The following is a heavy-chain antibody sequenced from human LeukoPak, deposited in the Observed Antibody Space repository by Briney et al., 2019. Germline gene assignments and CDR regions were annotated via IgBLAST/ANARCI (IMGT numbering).Heavy chain of an antibody. D-gene: IGHD5-24*01. V-gene: IGHV3-21*01. CDR3: ARGNFRRDGYNFDY. CDR2: ISSSSTYI. J-gene: IGHJ4*02. Sequence: GGSLRLSCVASGFTFNIYTIGWVRQAPGKRLEWVASISSSSTYIYYADSVKGRFTISRDNAKNSLSLQMNSLRAEDTAVFYCARGNFRRDGYNFDYWGQGTLVTVSS. CDR1: GFTFNIYT.